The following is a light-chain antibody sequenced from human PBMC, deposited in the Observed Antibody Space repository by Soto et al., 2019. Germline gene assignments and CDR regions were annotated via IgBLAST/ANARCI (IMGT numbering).Light chain of an antibody. V-gene: IGKV3-15*01. CDR2: GAY. J-gene: IGKJ1*01. CDR3: QQYNKGLPET. CDR1: KSVSTN. Sequence: ILVTPSRSTXCVLSLSRAPCTWRDSKSVSTNLAWYKKKHGKAKXLXXXGAYTRATGIQDGFSGSGSGKELTLTIRRVQYEDFEAYYCQQYNKGLPETFGEGTQVDI.